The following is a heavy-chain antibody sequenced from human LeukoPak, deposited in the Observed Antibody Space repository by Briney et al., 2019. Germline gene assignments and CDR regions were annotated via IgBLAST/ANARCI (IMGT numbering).Heavy chain of an antibody. J-gene: IGHJ3*02. CDR3: ASALYDSSGYYYVRGAFDI. CDR2: ISSSSSYI. CDR1: GLTFSSYS. Sequence: GGPLRLSCAASGLTFSSYSMNWVRQAPGKGLEWVSSISSSSSYIYYADSVKGRFTISRDNSKNTLYLQMNSLRAEDTAVYYCASALYDSSGYYYVRGAFDIWGQGTMVTVSS. V-gene: IGHV3-21*04. D-gene: IGHD3-22*01.